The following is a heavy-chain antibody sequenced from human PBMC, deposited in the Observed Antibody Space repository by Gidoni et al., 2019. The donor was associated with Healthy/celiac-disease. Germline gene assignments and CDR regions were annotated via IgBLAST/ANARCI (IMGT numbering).Heavy chain of an antibody. CDR2: ISSSSSYI. CDR1: GFTFSSYS. Sequence: EVQLVESGGGLVKPGGSLRLSCAASGFTFSSYSMNWVRQAPGKGLEWVSSISSSSSYIYYADSVKGRFTISRDNAKNSLYLQMNSLRAEDTAVYYCARDNTGYNWFDPWGQGTLVTVSS. J-gene: IGHJ5*02. V-gene: IGHV3-21*01. D-gene: IGHD2-8*02. CDR3: ARDNTGYNWFDP.